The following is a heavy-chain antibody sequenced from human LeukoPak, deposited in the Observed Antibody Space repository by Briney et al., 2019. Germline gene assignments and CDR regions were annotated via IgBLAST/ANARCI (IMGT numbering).Heavy chain of an antibody. J-gene: IGHJ1*01. CDR1: GGSISSYY. V-gene: IGHV4-59*06. CDR3: AHLGGAYYDSSGYRDH. Sequence: SETLSLTCTVSGGSISSYYWRWIRQRPGKGLGWIGYIYYSGSTYYNPSLKSRVTISVDTSKNQFSLKLSSVTAADTAVYYCAHLGGAYYDSSGYRDHWGQGTLVTVSS. CDR2: IYYSGST. D-gene: IGHD3-22*01.